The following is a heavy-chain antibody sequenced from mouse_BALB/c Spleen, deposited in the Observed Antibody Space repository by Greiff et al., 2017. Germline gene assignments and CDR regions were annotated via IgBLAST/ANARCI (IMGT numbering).Heavy chain of an antibody. CDR2: ISSGGGNT. CDR1: GFTFSSYT. Sequence: EVKLMESGGGLVKPGGSLKLSCAASGFTFSSYTMSWVRQTPEKRLEWVATISSGGGNTYYPDSVKGRFTISRDNAKNNLYLQMSSLRSEDTALYYCARYYGSSSYFDVWGAGTTVTVSS. V-gene: IGHV5-9*03. D-gene: IGHD1-1*01. J-gene: IGHJ1*01. CDR3: ARYYGSSSYFDV.